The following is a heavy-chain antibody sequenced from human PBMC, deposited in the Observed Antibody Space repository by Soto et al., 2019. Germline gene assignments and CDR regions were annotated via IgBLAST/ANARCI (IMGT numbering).Heavy chain of an antibody. CDR2: ISPYNGNT. J-gene: IGHJ4*02. CDR3: ARDLSQWAYTHGYGSH. D-gene: IGHD5-18*01. V-gene: IGHV1-18*01. CDR1: GYSLSNYG. Sequence: QVQLVQSGAEVKKPGASVRVSCAASGYSLSNYGISWVRQAPGQGLEWMGWISPYNGNTRGTQKFQDRLPMTTEPSTSTVFMELRSLTSDDTAVYYCARDLSQWAYTHGYGSHWGQGTLVTVSS.